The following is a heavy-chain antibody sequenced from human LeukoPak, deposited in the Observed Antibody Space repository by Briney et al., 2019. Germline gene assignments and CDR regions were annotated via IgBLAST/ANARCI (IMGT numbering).Heavy chain of an antibody. V-gene: IGHV1-69*04. CDR2: IIPILGIA. CDR1: GGTFSSYA. D-gene: IGHD1-26*01. Sequence: GSSVKVSCKASGGTFSSYAISWVRQAPGQGLEWMGRIIPILGIANYAQKFQGRVTITADKSTSTAYMELSSLRSEDTAVYHCARGDPGGSYNFRGPFDPWGQGTLVTVSS. J-gene: IGHJ5*02. CDR3: ARGDPGGSYNFRGPFDP.